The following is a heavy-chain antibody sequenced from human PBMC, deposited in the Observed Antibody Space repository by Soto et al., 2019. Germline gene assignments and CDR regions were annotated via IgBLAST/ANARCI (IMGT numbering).Heavy chain of an antibody. V-gene: IGHV4-31*03. CDR3: ARSVFP. CDR1: GGSISSGGYY. CDR2: IYYIGSI. J-gene: IGHJ5*02. Sequence: QVQLQESGPGLVKPSQTLSLTCTVSGGSISSGGYYWNWIRQHPGKVLEWIGYIYYIGSIYYNPSLKSRDTLSVDTSKNHSSLKLSSVTDADTAVYYCARSVFPCGQGTLITVYS.